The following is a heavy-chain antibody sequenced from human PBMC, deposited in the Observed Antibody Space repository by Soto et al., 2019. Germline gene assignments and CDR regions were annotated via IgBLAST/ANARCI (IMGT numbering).Heavy chain of an antibody. J-gene: IGHJ6*03. Sequence: EVQLVESGGGLVQPGGSLRLFCAASGFTVSRNYMSWVRQAPGKGLEWVSVIYSGGSTYYADSVKGRFTISSDNSKNRLYHQMNSLGAEDTAVYYWAREDKDGWSGCGSSYNYYMDVWGKGTTVTVSS. D-gene: IGHD3-3*01. CDR2: IYSGGST. CDR3: AREDKDGWSGCGSSYNYYMDV. CDR1: GFTVSRNY. V-gene: IGHV3-66*01.